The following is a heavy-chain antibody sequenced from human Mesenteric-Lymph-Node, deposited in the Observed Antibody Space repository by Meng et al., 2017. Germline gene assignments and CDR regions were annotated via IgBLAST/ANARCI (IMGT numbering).Heavy chain of an antibody. V-gene: IGHV1-18*01. CDR1: GYPFSSYG. D-gene: IGHD2-8*02. CDR3: ASLYCTGGSCFHNWFDP. J-gene: IGHJ5*02. Sequence: QVHSMQSGAEVREPGGSVKVSCKASGYPFSSYGISWLRQAPGQGLEWMGWISASHGNPNYAQKFRDRVIMTTDTSSSTVYMELRSLRSDDTAIYYCASLYCTGGSCFHNWFDPWGQGTLVTVSS. CDR2: ISASHGNP.